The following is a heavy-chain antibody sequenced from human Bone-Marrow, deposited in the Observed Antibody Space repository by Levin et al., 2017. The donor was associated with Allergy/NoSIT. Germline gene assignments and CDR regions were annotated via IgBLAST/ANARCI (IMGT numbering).Heavy chain of an antibody. CDR3: ARGTSDWPGVDY. Sequence: AGGSLRLSCTASGFTFSLYWMAWVRQAPGKGLEWVANIKLDGSGRYHVDSVKGRFTIFRDNAENSVYLQMNSLRAEDTAIYYCARGTSDWPGVDYWGQGTLVNVAS. CDR1: GFTFSLYW. V-gene: IGHV3-7*01. J-gene: IGHJ4*02. CDR2: IKLDGSGR. D-gene: IGHD6-19*01.